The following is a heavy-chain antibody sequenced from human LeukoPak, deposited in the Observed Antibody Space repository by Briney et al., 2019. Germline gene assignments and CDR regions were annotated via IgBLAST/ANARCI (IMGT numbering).Heavy chain of an antibody. CDR3: ARGQYQLLFPYYYYYGMDV. CDR2: ISYDGSNK. CDR1: GFTFSSYG. V-gene: IGHV3-30*03. Sequence: TGGSLRLSCAASGFTFSSYGMHWVRQAPGKGLEWVAVISYDGSNKYYADSVKGRFTISRDNSKNTLYLQMNSLRAEDTAVYYCARGQYQLLFPYYYYYGMDVWGQGTTVTVSS. D-gene: IGHD2-2*01. J-gene: IGHJ6*02.